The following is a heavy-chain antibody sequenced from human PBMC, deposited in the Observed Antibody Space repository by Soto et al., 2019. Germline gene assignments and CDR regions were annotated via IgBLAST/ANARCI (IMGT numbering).Heavy chain of an antibody. V-gene: IGHV4-59*01. CDR1: GGSISSYY. D-gene: IGHD1-20*01. Sequence: SETLSLTCTVSGGSISSYYWSWIRQPPGKGLEWIGYIYYSGSTNYNPSLKSRITISVDTSKNQFSLKLSSVTAADTAVYYCASITPNNWFDPWGQGTLVTVSS. CDR3: ASITPNNWFDP. J-gene: IGHJ5*02. CDR2: IYYSGST.